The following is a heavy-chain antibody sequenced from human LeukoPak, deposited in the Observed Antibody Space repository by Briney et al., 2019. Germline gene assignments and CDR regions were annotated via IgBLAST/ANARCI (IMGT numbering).Heavy chain of an antibody. CDR3: ARVDFAPRALDY. J-gene: IGHJ4*02. CDR2: ISYDGSNK. CDR1: GFTFSSYA. V-gene: IGHV3-30-3*01. Sequence: PGGSLRLSCAASGFTFSSYAMHWVRQAPGKGLEWVAVISYDGSNKYYADSVKGRFTISRDNSKNTLYLQMNSLRAEDTAVYYCARVDFAPRALDYWGQGTLVTVSS.